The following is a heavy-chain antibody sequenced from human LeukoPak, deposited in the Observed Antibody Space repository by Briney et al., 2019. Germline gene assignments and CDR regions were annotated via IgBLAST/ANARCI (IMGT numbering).Heavy chain of an antibody. D-gene: IGHD3-22*01. J-gene: IGHJ4*02. Sequence: ASVTVSCKASGYTFTIYGISWVRQAPGQGREWMGWISAYNGNTNYAQKLQGRVTMTTDTSTSTAYMELRSLRSDDTAVYYCARGPTWKYYYDSSGYYSYFDYWGQGTLVTVSS. CDR2: ISAYNGNT. V-gene: IGHV1-18*01. CDR3: ARGPTWKYYYDSSGYYSYFDY. CDR1: GYTFTIYG.